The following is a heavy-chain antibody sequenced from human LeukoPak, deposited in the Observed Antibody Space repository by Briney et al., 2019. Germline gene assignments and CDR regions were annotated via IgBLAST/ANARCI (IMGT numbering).Heavy chain of an antibody. CDR2: ISSSGSTI. CDR1: GFTFSSYE. V-gene: IGHV3-48*03. CDR3: ARDPYSGAYFEGYYHYYMDV. Sequence: QAGGSLRLSCAASGFTFSSYEMNWVRQAPGKGLEWVSYISSSGSTIYYADSVKGRFTISRDNAKNSLYLQMNSLRVEDTAVYYCARDPYSGAYFEGYYHYYMDVWGKGTTVTVSS. D-gene: IGHD3-9*01. J-gene: IGHJ6*03.